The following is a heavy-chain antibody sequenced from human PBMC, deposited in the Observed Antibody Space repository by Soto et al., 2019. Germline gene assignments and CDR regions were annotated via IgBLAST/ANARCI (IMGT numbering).Heavy chain of an antibody. D-gene: IGHD6-13*01. Sequence: SGGSLRLSCAASGFTFSGFWMNWVRQAPGKGLEWVANIKQYGNEKNYVDSVKGRFTISRDNVKNSLDLQMNSLRAEDTAVYYCARARVEHTSSWFFVYWGQGTPVTVPS. J-gene: IGHJ4*02. CDR3: ARARVEHTSSWFFVY. CDR2: IKQYGNEK. V-gene: IGHV3-7*03. CDR1: GFTFSGFW.